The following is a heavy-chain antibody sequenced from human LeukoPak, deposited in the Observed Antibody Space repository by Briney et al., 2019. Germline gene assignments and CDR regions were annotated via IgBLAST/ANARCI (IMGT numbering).Heavy chain of an antibody. V-gene: IGHV3-23*01. Sequence: GSLRLSCAASGFTFSSYAMSWVRQAPGKGLEWVSAISGSGGSTYYADSVKGRFTISRDNSKNTLYLQMNSLRAEDTAVYYCAKDPRYSSGWYWDYWGQGTLVTVSS. CDR3: AKDPRYSSGWYWDY. D-gene: IGHD6-19*01. CDR1: GFTFSSYA. J-gene: IGHJ4*02. CDR2: ISGSGGST.